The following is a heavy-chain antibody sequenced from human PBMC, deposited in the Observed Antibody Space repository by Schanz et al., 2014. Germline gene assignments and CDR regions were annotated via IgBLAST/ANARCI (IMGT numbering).Heavy chain of an antibody. V-gene: IGHV3-23*01. J-gene: IGHJ4*02. Sequence: EMQLLESGGGLAQPGGSLRLSCAASGFTLSNYAMSWVRQAPGKGLEWVSSISGTGGDDTYYADSVKGRFTISRDNSKNTVYIQMNSLRAEDTAVYYCARGGPAYYFDDWGQGTLVTVSS. CDR1: GFTLSNYA. CDR2: ISGTGGDDT. CDR3: ARGGPAYYFDD.